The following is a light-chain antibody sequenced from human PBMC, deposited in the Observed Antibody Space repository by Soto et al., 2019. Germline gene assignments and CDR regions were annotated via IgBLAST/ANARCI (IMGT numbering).Light chain of an antibody. CDR3: QQYNSYPLT. J-gene: IGKJ4*01. CDR2: TAS. CDR1: QSISSW. V-gene: IGKV1-5*03. Sequence: DIQMTQSPSTLSAPAGDRVTITCRASQSISSWLAWYQQKPGKAPKFLMYTASTLESGVPSRFSGSGSGTEFTLTISSLQPDDFGTYYCQQYNSYPLTFGGGTKVEIK.